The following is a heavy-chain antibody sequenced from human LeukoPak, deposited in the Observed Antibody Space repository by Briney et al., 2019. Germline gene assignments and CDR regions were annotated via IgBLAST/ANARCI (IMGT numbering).Heavy chain of an antibody. CDR2: ISAYNGNT. D-gene: IGHD3-3*01. V-gene: IGHV1-18*01. J-gene: IGHJ5*02. CDR1: GYTFTSYG. Sequence: GASVKVSCKASGYTFTSYGISWVRQAPGQGLEWMGWISAYNGNTNYAQKLQGRVTMTTDTSTSTACMELRSLRSDDTAVYYCARDLAVGDFWSGYYRWFDPWGQGTLVTVSS. CDR3: ARDLAVGDFWSGYYRWFDP.